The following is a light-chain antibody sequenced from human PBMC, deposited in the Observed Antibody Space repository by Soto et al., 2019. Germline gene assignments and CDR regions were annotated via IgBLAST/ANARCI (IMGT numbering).Light chain of an antibody. Sequence: EIVLTQSACTLSLSPGERATLSCRASQSVNIYLAWYQQKPGQAPRLLIFGASYRATGIPARFSGSGSGTDFTLTISRLEPEDFAVYYCQQYGSSGTFGQGTKVDIK. CDR2: GAS. CDR1: QSVNIY. V-gene: IGKV3-20*01. J-gene: IGKJ1*01. CDR3: QQYGSSGT.